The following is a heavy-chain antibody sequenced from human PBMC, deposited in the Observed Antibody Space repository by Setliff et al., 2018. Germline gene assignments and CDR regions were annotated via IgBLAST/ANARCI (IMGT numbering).Heavy chain of an antibody. J-gene: IGHJ4*02. V-gene: IGHV1-18*01. CDR3: ARSQWDGLWFKELLSN. CDR1: GYSFSDYV. Sequence: RASVKVSCKTSGYSFSDYVVNWVRQAPGQGLEWMGWISVYTGHTKSAQKFQGRVTMTTDTSTSTAYMELRSLTSDDTAVYYCARSQWDGLWFKELLSNWGQGTLVTVSS. D-gene: IGHD3-10*01. CDR2: ISVYTGHT.